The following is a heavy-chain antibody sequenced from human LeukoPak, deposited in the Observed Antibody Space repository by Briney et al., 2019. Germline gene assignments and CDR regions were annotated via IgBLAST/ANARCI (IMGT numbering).Heavy chain of an antibody. J-gene: IGHJ4*02. CDR3: ARRYYDCSGYSRRFDY. CDR1: GYSFNSYW. V-gene: IGHV5-51*01. Sequence: GEPLKISCEGSGYSFNSYWIGWVRQMPGKGLEWMGLIYPGDSDTRYSPSFQGQVTISADKSISTAYLQWSSLKTSDTAMYYCARRYYDCSGYSRRFDYWGQGTLVTVSS. D-gene: IGHD3-22*01. CDR2: IYPGDSDT.